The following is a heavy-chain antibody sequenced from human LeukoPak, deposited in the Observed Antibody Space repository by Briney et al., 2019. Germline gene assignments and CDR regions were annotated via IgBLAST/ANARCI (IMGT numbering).Heavy chain of an antibody. D-gene: IGHD2-21*02. J-gene: IGHJ6*02. Sequence: GGSLRLSCAASGFTFSSYSMNWVRQAPGKGLEWVSSISSSSSYIYYADSVKGRFTISRDNAKNSLYLQMNSLRAEDTAVYYCARDSYCGGDCYSLIDYYGMDVWGQGTTVTVSS. V-gene: IGHV3-21*01. CDR3: ARDSYCGGDCYSLIDYYGMDV. CDR2: ISSSSSYI. CDR1: GFTFSSYS.